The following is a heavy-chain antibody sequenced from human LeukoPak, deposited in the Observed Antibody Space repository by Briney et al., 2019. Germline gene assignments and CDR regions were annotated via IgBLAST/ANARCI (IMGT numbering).Heavy chain of an antibody. V-gene: IGHV1-2*02. Sequence: ASVKVSCKASGYTFTSYGFTWVRQAPGQGLEWMGWINPNSGGTNYAQKFQGRVTITSDTSISTAYMELSRLRSDDTAVYYCARDRRGYFDYWGQGTLVTVSS. CDR1: GYTFTSYG. CDR2: INPNSGGT. D-gene: IGHD3-16*01. CDR3: ARDRRGYFDY. J-gene: IGHJ4*02.